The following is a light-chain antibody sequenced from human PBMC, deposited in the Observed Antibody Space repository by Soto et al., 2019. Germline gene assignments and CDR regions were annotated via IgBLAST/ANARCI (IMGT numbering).Light chain of an antibody. CDR1: QGIRNS. Sequence: AIQMTQSPSSLSASVGDRVTITCRASQGIRNSVGWYKQKPGKAPKLLIYAASSLQTGVPSRFSGSGSGTDFTLTISSLEPEDFATYYCLQDYMYPWTFGQGTKVEVK. CDR2: AAS. V-gene: IGKV1-6*01. J-gene: IGKJ1*01. CDR3: LQDYMYPWT.